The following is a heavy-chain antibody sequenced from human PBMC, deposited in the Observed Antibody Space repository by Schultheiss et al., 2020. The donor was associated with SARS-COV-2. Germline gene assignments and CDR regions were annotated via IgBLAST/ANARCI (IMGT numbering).Heavy chain of an antibody. CDR1: GGSISSGDYY. Sequence: SETLSLTCTVSGGSISSGDYYWSWIRQHPGKGLEWIGYIYYSGDTSYNPSLKSRVTISGDTSKNQFSLKMSSVTAADTAVYFCARDHGPYYDVWSGYSYSYYYGMDVWGQGTTVTVSS. D-gene: IGHD3-3*01. V-gene: IGHV4-31*03. CDR3: ARDHGPYYDVWSGYSYSYYYGMDV. J-gene: IGHJ6*02. CDR2: IYYSGDT.